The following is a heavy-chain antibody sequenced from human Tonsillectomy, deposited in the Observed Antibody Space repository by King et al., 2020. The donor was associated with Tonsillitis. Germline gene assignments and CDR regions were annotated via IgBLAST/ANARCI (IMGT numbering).Heavy chain of an antibody. CDR1: GYSFSNHL. CDR3: ATRTGFSGYDSFFDS. V-gene: IGHV5-10-1*03. CDR2: IDPSDSYS. Sequence: QLVQSGAEVKKPGESLRISCKGSGYSFSNHLINWVRQMPGKGLEWMGRIDPSDSYSNYSPSFHAHVTISADKSITTAYLQWSSLKASDTAMYYCATRTGFSGYDSFFDSWGQGTLVTVSS. D-gene: IGHD5-12*01. J-gene: IGHJ4*02.